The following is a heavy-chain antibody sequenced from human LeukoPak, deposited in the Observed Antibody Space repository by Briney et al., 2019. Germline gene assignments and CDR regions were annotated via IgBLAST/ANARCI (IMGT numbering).Heavy chain of an antibody. CDR2: INHSGST. CDR3: ARELADSSGWYGRRKTIDY. Sequence: MSSETLSLTCAVYGGSFSGYYWSWIRQPPGKGLEWIGEINHSGSTNYNPSLKSRVTISVDTSKNQFSLKLSSVTAADTAVYYCARELADSSGWYGRRKTIDYWGQGTLVTVSS. CDR1: GGSFSGYY. V-gene: IGHV4-34*01. J-gene: IGHJ4*02. D-gene: IGHD6-19*01.